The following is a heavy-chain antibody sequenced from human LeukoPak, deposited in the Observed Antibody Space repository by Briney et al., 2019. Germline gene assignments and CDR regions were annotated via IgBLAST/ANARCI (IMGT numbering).Heavy chain of an antibody. V-gene: IGHV4-59*08. CDR3: ARAVGYDFWSGYRYGGDYFDY. Sequence: SSETLSLTCTVSGGSISSYYWSWIRQPPGKGLEWIGYIYYSGSTNYNPSLKSRVTISVDTSKNQFSLKLSSVTAADTAVYYCARAVGYDFWSGYRYGGDYFDYWGQGTLVTVSS. D-gene: IGHD3-3*01. CDR1: GGSISSYY. CDR2: IYYSGST. J-gene: IGHJ4*02.